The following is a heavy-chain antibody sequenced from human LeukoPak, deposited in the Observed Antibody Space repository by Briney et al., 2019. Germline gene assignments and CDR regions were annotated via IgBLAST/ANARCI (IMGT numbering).Heavy chain of an antibody. Sequence: PGGSLRLSCAASGFTFSTYAMSWVRQAPGKGLAWVASVKSDGAGTHYADSVKGRFTISRDNSKNILYLQMNSLRAEDTAVYYCARDLDYWNYFDYWGQGTLVTVSS. J-gene: IGHJ4*02. CDR2: VKSDGAGT. V-gene: IGHV3-23*01. CDR1: GFTFSTYA. D-gene: IGHD1-1*01. CDR3: ARDLDYWNYFDY.